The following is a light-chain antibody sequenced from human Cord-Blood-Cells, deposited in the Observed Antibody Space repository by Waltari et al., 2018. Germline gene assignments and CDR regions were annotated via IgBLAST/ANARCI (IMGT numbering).Light chain of an antibody. J-gene: IGKJ2*03. CDR3: QQSYSTPPG. CDR1: QSISSY. CDR2: AAS. Sequence: DIQMTQSPSSLSASVGDRVTITCRASQSISSYLNWYQQKPGKAPKLLIYAASSLQSGVPSRFSGSGSGTDFTPTISSLQPEDFATYYCQQSYSTPPGFGQGTKLEIK. V-gene: IGKV1-39*01.